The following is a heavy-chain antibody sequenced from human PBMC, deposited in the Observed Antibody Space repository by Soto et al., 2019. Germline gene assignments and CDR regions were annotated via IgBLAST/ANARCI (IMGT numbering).Heavy chain of an antibody. J-gene: IGHJ4*02. CDR2: ISGSGGST. Sequence: PGGSLRLSCAASGFTFSSYAMSWVRQAPGKGLEWVSAISGSGGSTYYADSVKGRFTISRDNSKNTLYLQMNSLRAEDTAVYYCAKVAPTHSSVLMVYAFDYWGQGTLVTVSS. D-gene: IGHD2-8*01. CDR1: GFTFSSYA. V-gene: IGHV3-23*01. CDR3: AKVAPTHSSVLMVYAFDY.